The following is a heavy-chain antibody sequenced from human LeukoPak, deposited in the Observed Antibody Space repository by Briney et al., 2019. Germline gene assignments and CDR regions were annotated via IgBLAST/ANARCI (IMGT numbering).Heavy chain of an antibody. Sequence: GGSLRLSCAVSGFTFSSYSMNWVRQAPGKGLEWVSSISSSSSYIYYAYSVKGRFTISRDNAKNTLYLQMNSLRAEDTAVYYCARDGRAAAGTGYFDLWGRGTLVTVSS. CDR1: GFTFSSYS. CDR3: ARDGRAAAGTGYFDL. V-gene: IGHV3-21*01. D-gene: IGHD6-13*01. CDR2: ISSSSSYI. J-gene: IGHJ2*01.